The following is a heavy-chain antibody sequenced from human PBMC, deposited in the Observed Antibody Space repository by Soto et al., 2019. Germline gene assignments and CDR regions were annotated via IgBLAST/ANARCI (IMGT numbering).Heavy chain of an antibody. J-gene: IGHJ6*02. V-gene: IGHV5-51*01. CDR1: GYRFTIHC. D-gene: IGHD2-2*01. Sequence: PGESLKISCHCTGYRFTIHCIGLVRQMPGKGLEWMGIIYPSDSDTRYSPSFQGQVTFSVDKSISTAYLQWSSLKASDTAIYYCARSSVVVIPAALAMDVWGRGTTVTVSS. CDR3: ARSSVVVIPAALAMDV. CDR2: IYPSDSDT.